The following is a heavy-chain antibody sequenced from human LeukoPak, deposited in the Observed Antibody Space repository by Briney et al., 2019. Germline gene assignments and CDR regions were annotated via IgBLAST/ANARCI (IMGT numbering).Heavy chain of an antibody. CDR2: IKSKVDGGTP. CDR3: TTRTPARYCSDGACYSSADY. Sequence: GGSLRLSCAASGFTFSSYAMSWVRQAPGKGLEWVGHIKSKVDGGTPDYVAPVKGRFTISRDDSRNTLYLQMSSLNTEDTAVYYCTTRTPARYCSDGACYSSADYWGQGTLVTVSS. V-gene: IGHV3-15*01. CDR1: GFTFSSYA. J-gene: IGHJ4*02. D-gene: IGHD2-15*01.